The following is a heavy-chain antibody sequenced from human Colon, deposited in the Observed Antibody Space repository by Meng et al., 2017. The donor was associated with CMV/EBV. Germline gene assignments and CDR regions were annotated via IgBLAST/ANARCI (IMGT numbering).Heavy chain of an antibody. CDR1: GFTFNIYD. V-gene: IGHV3-30*02. Sequence: GESLKISCAASGFTFNIYDIHWVRQAPGKGLEWVAVMRFHGNNEYYADSVKGRFSVSRDNSKSTLSLQMNSLQPEDTALYYCVRESNAHAFNFDSWGQGTLVTVSS. J-gene: IGHJ4*02. CDR2: MRFHGNNE. D-gene: IGHD2-2*01. CDR3: VRESNAHAFNFDS.